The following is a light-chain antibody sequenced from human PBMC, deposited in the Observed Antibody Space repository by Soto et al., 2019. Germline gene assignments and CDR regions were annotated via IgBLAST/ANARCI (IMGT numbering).Light chain of an antibody. CDR2: AAS. CDR1: QGISSY. J-gene: IGKJ2*01. V-gene: IGKV1-8*01. CDR3: QHCYSWPYT. Sequence: AILMTQSRASLSVSPGERVTXTCRASQGISSYLAWYQQKPGKAPKLPIYAASTWESGVPSRFSASGSGTDFTLTISCLESEDFAAYYCQHCYSWPYTFGQGT.